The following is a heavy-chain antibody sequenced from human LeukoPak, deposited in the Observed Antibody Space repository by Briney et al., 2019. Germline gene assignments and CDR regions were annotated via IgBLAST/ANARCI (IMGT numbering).Heavy chain of an antibody. D-gene: IGHD4-23*01. CDR1: GFTYSSYA. CDR3: ARDLTTVVRSDAFDI. V-gene: IGHV3-30*04. J-gene: IGHJ3*02. CDR2: ISYDGSNK. Sequence: GGSLRLSCAASGFTYSSYAMSWVRQAPGKGLEWVAVISYDGSNKYYADSVKGRFTISRDNSKNTLYLQMNSLRAEDTAVYYCARDLTTVVRSDAFDIWGQGTMVTVSS.